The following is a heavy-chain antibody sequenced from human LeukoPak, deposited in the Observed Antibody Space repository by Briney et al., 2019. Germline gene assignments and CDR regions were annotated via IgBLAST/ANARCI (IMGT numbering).Heavy chain of an antibody. J-gene: IGHJ4*02. Sequence: ASVKVSCKVSGYTFTDYYMHWVQQAPGKGLEWMGLVDPEDGETIYAEKFQGRVTITADTSTDTAYMELSSLRSEDTAVYYCARGPIVGATVANFDYWGQGTLVTVSS. CDR3: ARGPIVGATVANFDY. V-gene: IGHV1-69-2*01. D-gene: IGHD1-26*01. CDR1: GYTFTDYY. CDR2: VDPEDGET.